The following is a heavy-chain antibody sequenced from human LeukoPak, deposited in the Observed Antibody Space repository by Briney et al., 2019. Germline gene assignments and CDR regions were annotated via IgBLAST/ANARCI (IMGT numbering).Heavy chain of an antibody. D-gene: IGHD6-19*01. CDR3: ASHGAVAAFPPHRHD. CDR2: IYYSGST. CDR1: GGPLSSSRYE. Sequence: SETLSLTCTVSGGPLSSSRYEWGWIRQPAGEGLEWIGSIYYSGSTYYNPSLKSRVTIAVDTSKNQFSLKLTSVTAADTAVYYCASHGAVAAFPPHRHDWGKGTLVTVSS. J-gene: IGHJ4*01. V-gene: IGHV4-39*01.